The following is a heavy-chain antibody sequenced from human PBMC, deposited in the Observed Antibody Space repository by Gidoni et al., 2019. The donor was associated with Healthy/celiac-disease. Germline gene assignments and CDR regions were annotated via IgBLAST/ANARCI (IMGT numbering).Heavy chain of an antibody. J-gene: IGHJ4*02. CDR2: IHHSGST. V-gene: IGHV4-38-2*01. CDR3: ARTDGYSSGWSNFDY. Sequence: QVQLHESGPGLVKPSEPLSLTCAVSGYSVSSGYYWGWIRQPPGQGLEWIGSIHHSGSTYYNPSLKSRVTISVDTSKNQFSLKLSSVTAADTAVYYCARTDGYSSGWSNFDYWGQGTLVTVSS. CDR1: GYSVSSGYY. D-gene: IGHD6-19*01.